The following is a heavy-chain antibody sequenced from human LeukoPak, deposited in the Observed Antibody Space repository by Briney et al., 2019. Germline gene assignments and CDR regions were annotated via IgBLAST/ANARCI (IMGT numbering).Heavy chain of an antibody. J-gene: IGHJ4*02. Sequence: ASVKVSCKASGYTFTSYYMHWVRQAPGQGLEWMGIINPSGGSTSYAQKFQGRVTMTRDTSTSTVYMELSSLRSEDTAVYYCGRDPRRDGYNSGHYFDYWGQGTLVTVSS. CDR2: INPSGGST. CDR1: GYTFTSYY. V-gene: IGHV1-46*01. CDR3: GRDPRRDGYNSGHYFDY. D-gene: IGHD5-24*01.